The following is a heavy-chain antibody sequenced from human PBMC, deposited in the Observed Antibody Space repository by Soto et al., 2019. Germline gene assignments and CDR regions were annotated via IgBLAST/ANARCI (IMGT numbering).Heavy chain of an antibody. Sequence: QVQLVQSGAEVQKPGSSVKVSCKASGGTFSSYAISWVRQAPGQGLEWMGGIIPIFGTANYAQKFQGRVTITADESTSTAYMELSSLRSEDTAVYYCARVVVVAATTSGWFDPWGQGTLVTVSS. CDR1: GGTFSSYA. CDR3: ARVVVVAATTSGWFDP. D-gene: IGHD2-15*01. J-gene: IGHJ5*02. V-gene: IGHV1-69*01. CDR2: IIPIFGTA.